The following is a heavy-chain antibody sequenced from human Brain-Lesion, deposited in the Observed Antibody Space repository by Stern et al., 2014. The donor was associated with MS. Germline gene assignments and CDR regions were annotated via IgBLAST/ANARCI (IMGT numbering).Heavy chain of an antibody. CDR2: FDPEDGET. J-gene: IGHJ4*02. Sequence: HVQLVQSEAEVKKPGASVKVSCKVSGYTLTELSMHWVRQAPRKGLEWMGGFDPEDGETIYAQKFQGRVTMTEDTSTDTAYMELSSLRSEDTAVYYCATLSPGAGGNYYRHFDYWGQGTLVTVSS. CDR3: ATLSPGAGGNYYRHFDY. CDR1: GYTLTELS. V-gene: IGHV1-24*01. D-gene: IGHD1-26*01.